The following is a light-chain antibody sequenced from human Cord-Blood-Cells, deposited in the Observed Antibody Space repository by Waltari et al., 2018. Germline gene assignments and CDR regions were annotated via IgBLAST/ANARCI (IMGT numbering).Light chain of an antibody. Sequence: EIVLTQSPATLSLSSGAIATLSCMASQSVSSYLAWYQQKPGQSPRLLIYDASNRATGIPARFSGSGSGTDFTLTISSLEPEDFAVYYCQQRSNWPPLTFGGGTKVEIK. CDR3: QQRSNWPPLT. CDR1: QSVSSY. V-gene: IGKV3-11*01. J-gene: IGKJ4*01. CDR2: DAS.